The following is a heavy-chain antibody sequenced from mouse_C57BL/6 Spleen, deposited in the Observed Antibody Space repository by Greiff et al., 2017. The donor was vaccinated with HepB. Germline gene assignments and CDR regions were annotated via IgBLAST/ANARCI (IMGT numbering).Heavy chain of an antibody. Sequence: QVQLQQPGAELVKPGASVKMSCKASGYTFTSYWITWVKQRPGQGLEWIGDIYPGSGSTNYNEKFKSKATLTVDTSSSTAYMQLSSLTSEDSAVYYCARWGYYYGSSYDYWGQGTTLTVSP. V-gene: IGHV1-55*01. J-gene: IGHJ2*01. CDR2: IYPGSGST. D-gene: IGHD1-1*01. CDR1: GYTFTSYW. CDR3: ARWGYYYGSSYDY.